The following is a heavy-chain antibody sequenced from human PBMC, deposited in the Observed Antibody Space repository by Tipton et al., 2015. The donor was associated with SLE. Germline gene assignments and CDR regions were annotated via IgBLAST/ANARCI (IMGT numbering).Heavy chain of an antibody. J-gene: IGHJ3*02. CDR1: GGSISSSSYY. CDR2: INHSGST. V-gene: IGHV4-39*07. CDR3: ARDQYSGSSGAFDI. D-gene: IGHD1-26*01. Sequence: TLSLTCTVSGGSISSSSYYWSWIRQPPGKGLEWLGEINHSGSTNYNPSLKSRGTISVDTSKNQFSLKLSSVTAADTAVYHCARDQYSGSSGAFDIWGQGTMVTVSS.